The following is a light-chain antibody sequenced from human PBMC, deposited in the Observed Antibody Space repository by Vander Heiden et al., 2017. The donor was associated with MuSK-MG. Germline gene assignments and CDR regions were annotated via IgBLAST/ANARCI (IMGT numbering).Light chain of an antibody. Sequence: DIHMTQSPSSLSASGGDKITVTCQASQDISNDLNWYQQKPGKAPTLLIYAASTLKTGVPSRFSGNGSGTHFTLTISTLQPEDFATYICQQYENLRLTFGHGTKVDIK. V-gene: IGKV1-33*01. CDR3: QQYENLRLT. CDR2: AAS. J-gene: IGKJ3*01. CDR1: QDISND.